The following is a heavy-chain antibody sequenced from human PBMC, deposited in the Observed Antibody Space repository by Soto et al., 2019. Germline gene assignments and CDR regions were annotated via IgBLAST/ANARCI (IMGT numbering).Heavy chain of an antibody. CDR3: ARDPHEFWNSYCSDP. V-gene: IGHV1-18*04. CDR2: ISVYSGNT. CDR1: GYTFSSHG. Sequence: ASVKVSCKASGYTFSSHGLSWVRPAPGQGLEWMGWISVYSGNTNYAQKFQGRITLTTDTPTKTSYMEMRGLTSDDTAVYYCARDPHEFWNSYCSDPWGPGTLVTVSS. D-gene: IGHD3-3*01. J-gene: IGHJ5*02.